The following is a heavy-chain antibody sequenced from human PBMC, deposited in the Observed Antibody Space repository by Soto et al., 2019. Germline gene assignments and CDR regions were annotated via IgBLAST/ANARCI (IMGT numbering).Heavy chain of an antibody. CDR3: AHRQTYCGGNCYSGFDY. CDR2: IYWDDDK. D-gene: IGHD2-21*02. Sequence: SGPTLVNPTQTLTLTCTFSGFSLTTSGVGVGWIRQPPGKALEWLALIYWDDDKRYSPSLKSRLTITKDTSKNQVVLTMTNMDPVDTATYYCAHRQTYCGGNCYSGFDYWGQGTLVTV. V-gene: IGHV2-5*02. CDR1: GFSLTTSGVG. J-gene: IGHJ4*02.